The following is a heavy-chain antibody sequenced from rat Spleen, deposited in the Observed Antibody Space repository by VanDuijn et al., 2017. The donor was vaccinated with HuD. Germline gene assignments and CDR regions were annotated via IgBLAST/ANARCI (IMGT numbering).Heavy chain of an antibody. V-gene: IGHV5-25*01. CDR3: ARHRNYGGIPFDY. CDR2: ISSGGGDT. J-gene: IGHJ2*01. Sequence: EVQLVESGGGLVQPGGSLKLSCAASGFTFSSFPMAWVRQDPKKGLEWVASISSGGGDTYCLDSLKGRFTISRDNVKSSLYLQMDSLRSEDTATYYCARHRNYGGIPFDYWGQGVMVKVSS. CDR1: GFTFSSFP. D-gene: IGHD1-11*01.